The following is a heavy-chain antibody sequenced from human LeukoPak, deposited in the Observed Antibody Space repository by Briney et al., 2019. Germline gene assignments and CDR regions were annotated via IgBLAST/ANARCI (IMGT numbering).Heavy chain of an antibody. CDR2: ISGSGGST. V-gene: IGHV3-23*01. D-gene: IGHD3-10*01. CDR1: GFTFSSYA. J-gene: IGHJ4*02. CDR3: VQGTRRGAITMVRGVIGKSYYFDS. Sequence: GGSLRLSCATSGFTFSSYAMSWVRQAPGKGLEWVSVISGSGGSTYYADSVKGRFTISRDNSKNTLYLQMNSLRAADTALYYCVQGTRRGAITMVRGVIGKSYYFDSWGQGTLVTVSS.